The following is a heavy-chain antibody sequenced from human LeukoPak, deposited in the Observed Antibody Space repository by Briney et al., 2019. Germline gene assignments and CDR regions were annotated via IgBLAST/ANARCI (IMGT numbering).Heavy chain of an antibody. CDR3: ARDSPYSSSRDWFDP. Sequence: ASVKVSCKASGYTFTSYAMHWVRQAPGQRLEWMGWINAGNGNTKYSQKFQGRVTITRDTSASTAYMELSSLRSDDTAVYYCARDSPYSSSRDWFDPWGQGTLVTVSS. J-gene: IGHJ5*02. CDR1: GYTFTSYA. CDR2: INAGNGNT. D-gene: IGHD6-6*01. V-gene: IGHV1-3*01.